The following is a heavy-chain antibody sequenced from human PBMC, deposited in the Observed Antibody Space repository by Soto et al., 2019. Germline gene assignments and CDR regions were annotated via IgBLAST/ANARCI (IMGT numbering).Heavy chain of an antibody. J-gene: IGHJ6*03. D-gene: IGHD6-13*01. V-gene: IGHV4-31*11. Sequence: QLQLQESGPGLVKPSQTLSLTCAVSGGSISTGGYYWSWIRQHPGKGLGRIGSIYFSGSTYYNPSLKSRVTISVATPKNQFSLKLSSVTAADTAWYYWARDSHSQQPNHRWGGGYMDVWGKGTTVTVSS. CDR3: ARDSHSQQPNHRWGGGYMDV. CDR2: IYFSGST. CDR1: GGSISTGGYY.